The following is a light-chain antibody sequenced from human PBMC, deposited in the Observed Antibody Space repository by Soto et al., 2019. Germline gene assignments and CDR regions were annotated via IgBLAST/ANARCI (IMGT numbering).Light chain of an antibody. J-gene: IGLJ1*01. CDR1: SSNIGSNY. CDR2: RNN. Sequence: QSVLTQPPSASGTPGQRVTISCSGSSSNIGSNYVYWYQQLPGTALKLLIYRNNQRPSGVPDRFSGSKSGTSASLAISGLRSEDEADYYCAAWDDSLSGSYVFGTGTKVTVL. V-gene: IGLV1-47*01. CDR3: AAWDDSLSGSYV.